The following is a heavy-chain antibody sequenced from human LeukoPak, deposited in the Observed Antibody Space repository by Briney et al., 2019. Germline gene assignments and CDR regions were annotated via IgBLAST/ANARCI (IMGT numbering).Heavy chain of an antibody. CDR1: GGSISSNNYY. J-gene: IGHJ4*02. Sequence: SETLSLTCTVSGGSISSNNYYWGWIRQPPGKGLEWIGSIYYSGSTYYNPSLKSRVTVSVDTSKNQFSLKLTSVTAADTAVYYCARHTDIAALSSLNYWGQGTLVTVSS. CDR2: IYYSGST. D-gene: IGHD6-13*01. V-gene: IGHV4-39*01. CDR3: ARHTDIAALSSLNY.